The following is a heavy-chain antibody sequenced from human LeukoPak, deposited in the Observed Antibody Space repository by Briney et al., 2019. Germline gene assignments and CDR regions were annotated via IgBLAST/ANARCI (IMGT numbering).Heavy chain of an antibody. D-gene: IGHD5-12*01. Sequence: SETLSLTCTVSGGSISSSSYYWGWIRQPPGKGLEWIGYIYHSGSTYYNPSLKSRVTISVDRSKNQFSLKLSSVTAADTAVYYCARGPSRGYSGYELGDYWGQGTLVTVSS. J-gene: IGHJ4*02. CDR2: IYHSGST. V-gene: IGHV4-30-2*01. CDR1: GGSISSSSYY. CDR3: ARGPSRGYSGYELGDY.